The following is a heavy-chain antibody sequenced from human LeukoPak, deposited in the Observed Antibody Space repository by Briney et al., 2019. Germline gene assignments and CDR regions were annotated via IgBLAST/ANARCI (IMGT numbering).Heavy chain of an antibody. V-gene: IGHV4-34*01. CDR2: INHSGST. CDR1: GGSFSGYY. Sequence: SETLSLTCAVSGGSFSGYYWSWIRQPPGKGLEWIGEINHSGSTNYNPSLKSRVTISVDTSKNQFSLKLSSVTAADTAVYYCARVGDYGGYPDYWGQGTLVTVSS. J-gene: IGHJ4*02. CDR3: ARVGDYGGYPDY. D-gene: IGHD4-23*01.